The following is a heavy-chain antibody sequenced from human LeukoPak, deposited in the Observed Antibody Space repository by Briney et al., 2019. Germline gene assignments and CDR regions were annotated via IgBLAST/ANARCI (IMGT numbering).Heavy chain of an antibody. CDR3: ARGVVITGLDY. CDR1: GGSISSYY. V-gene: IGHV4-4*07. D-gene: IGHD3-22*01. J-gene: IGHJ4*02. Sequence: SETLSLTCTVSGGSISSYYWNWIRQPAGKGLEWIGRIHSSGSTNYNPSLKSRVTMSVDTSKNQFSLKLNSVTAADTAVYYCARGVVITGLDYWGQGTLVTVSS. CDR2: IHSSGST.